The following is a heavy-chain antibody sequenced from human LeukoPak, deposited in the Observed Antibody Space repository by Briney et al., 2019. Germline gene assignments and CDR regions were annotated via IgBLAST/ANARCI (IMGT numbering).Heavy chain of an antibody. J-gene: IGHJ4*02. CDR2: ISYDGSNK. Sequence: GGSLRLSCAASGFTFSSYAMHWVRQAPGKGLEWVAVISYDGSNKYYADSVKGRFTISRDNSKNTLYLQMNSLRAEDMAVYYCARADSGYSDFDYWGQGTLVTVSS. V-gene: IGHV3-30*04. CDR3: ARADSGYSDFDY. D-gene: IGHD3-22*01. CDR1: GFTFSSYA.